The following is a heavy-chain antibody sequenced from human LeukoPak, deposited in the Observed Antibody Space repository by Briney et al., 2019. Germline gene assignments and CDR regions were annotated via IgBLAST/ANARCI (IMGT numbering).Heavy chain of an antibody. D-gene: IGHD3-10*01. V-gene: IGHV4-39*06. Sequence: SETLSLTCAVSGGSITSTKYFWGWIPQPPGKELQLIGIISSSGTDDYNPTLNSRGPISTDTSKDQFPLKLTSVTAADTAGYYCGGLGGMVLVYQFEYWGRGTPVTVSS. CDR3: GGLGGMVLVYQFEY. J-gene: IGHJ4*02. CDR2: ISSSGTD. CDR1: GGSITSTKYF.